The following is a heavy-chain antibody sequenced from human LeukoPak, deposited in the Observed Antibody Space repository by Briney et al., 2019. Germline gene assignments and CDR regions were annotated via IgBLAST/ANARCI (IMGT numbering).Heavy chain of an antibody. J-gene: IGHJ4*02. CDR1: GFTFSSYN. D-gene: IGHD3-9*01. CDR2: ISSSSSTM. Sequence: GGSLRLSCAASGFTFSSYNLNWVRQAPGKGLEWVSYISSSSSTMYYADSVKGRFTISRDNSKNTLYLQMNSLRAEDTAVYYCTKGTQILTGYCSDYWGQGTLVTVSS. CDR3: TKGTQILTGYCSDY. V-gene: IGHV3-48*01.